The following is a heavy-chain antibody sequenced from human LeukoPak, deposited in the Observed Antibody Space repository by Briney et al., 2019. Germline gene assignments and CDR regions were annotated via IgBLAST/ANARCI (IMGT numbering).Heavy chain of an antibody. Sequence: PGGSLRLSCAASGFTFDDYAMPWVRQAPGKGLEWVPGISWNSGSIGYADSVKGRFTISRDNAKNSLYLQMNSLRAEDTALYYCAKDVAAAATYYFDYWGQGTLVTVSS. D-gene: IGHD6-13*01. CDR3: AKDVAAAATYYFDY. CDR2: ISWNSGSI. CDR1: GFTFDDYA. V-gene: IGHV3-9*01. J-gene: IGHJ4*02.